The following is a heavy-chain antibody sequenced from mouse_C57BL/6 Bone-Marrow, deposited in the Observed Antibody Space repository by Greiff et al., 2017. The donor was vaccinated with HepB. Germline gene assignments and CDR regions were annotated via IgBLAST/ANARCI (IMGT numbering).Heavy chain of an antibody. V-gene: IGHV1-53*01. CDR1: GYTFTSYW. CDR2: INPSNGGT. CDR3: ARKGGALYDYDVDAMDD. Sequence: QVQMQQPGTELVKPGASVKLSCKASGYTFTSYWMHWVKQRPGQGLEWIGNINPSNGGTNYNEKFKSKATLTVDKSSSTAYMQLSSLTSEDSAVYYCARKGGALYDYDVDAMDDWGQGTSVTVSS. J-gene: IGHJ4*01. D-gene: IGHD2-4*01.